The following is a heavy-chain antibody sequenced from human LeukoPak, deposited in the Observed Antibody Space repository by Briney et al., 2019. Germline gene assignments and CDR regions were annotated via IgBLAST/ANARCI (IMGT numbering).Heavy chain of an antibody. D-gene: IGHD5-24*01. CDR3: AKERDGYIDY. CDR2: IIPIFGTA. CDR1: GGTFSSYA. V-gene: IGHV1-69*05. J-gene: IGHJ4*02. Sequence: SVKVSCKASGGTFSSYAISWVRQAPGQGLEWMGGIIPIFGTANYAQKFQGRVTITTDESTSTAYMELSSLRSEDTAVYYRAKERDGYIDYWGQGTLVTVSS.